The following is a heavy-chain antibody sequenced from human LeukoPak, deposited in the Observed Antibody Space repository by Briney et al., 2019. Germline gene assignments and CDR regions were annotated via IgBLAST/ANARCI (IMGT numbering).Heavy chain of an antibody. J-gene: IGHJ4*02. D-gene: IGHD3-10*01. CDR3: ARGHVPGSDRHWDY. Sequence: GGSLRLSCAASGFTFSSCAMSWVRQAPGKGLEWVSAISGSGGSTYYADSVKGRFTISRDNAQNTLYLQMNSLRAEDTAVYYCARGHVPGSDRHWDYWGQGILVTVSS. V-gene: IGHV3-23*01. CDR2: ISGSGGST. CDR1: GFTFSSCA.